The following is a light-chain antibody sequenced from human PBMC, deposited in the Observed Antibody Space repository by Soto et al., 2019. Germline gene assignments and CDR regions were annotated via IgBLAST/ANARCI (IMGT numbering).Light chain of an antibody. J-gene: IGLJ2*01. CDR3: HVWDISGDQVV. Sequence: SYELTQPPSVSVAPGQTATFTCGADNIGSKSVHWYQKKPGQAPLFVVFADSDRPPGIPARFAAFNSGNTAILTISMVEDGDEADYYCHVWDISGDQVVFVGGTKLTVL. V-gene: IGLV3-21*02. CDR2: ADS. CDR1: NIGSKS.